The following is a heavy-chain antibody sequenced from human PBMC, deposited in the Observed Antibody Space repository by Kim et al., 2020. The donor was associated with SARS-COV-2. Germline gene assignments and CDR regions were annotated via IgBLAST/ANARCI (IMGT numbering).Heavy chain of an antibody. CDR1: GFTFSDYY. CDR3: ARARKGYGMDV. Sequence: GGSLRLSCAASGFTFSDYYMSWIRQAPGKGLEWVSYISSSSSYTNYADSVKGRFTISRDNAKNSLYLQMNSLRAEDTAVYYCARARKGYGMDVWGQGTTVTVSS. J-gene: IGHJ6*02. V-gene: IGHV3-11*06. CDR2: ISSSSSYT.